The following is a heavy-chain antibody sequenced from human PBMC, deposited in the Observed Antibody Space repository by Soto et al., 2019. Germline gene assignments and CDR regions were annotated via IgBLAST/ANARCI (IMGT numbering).Heavy chain of an antibody. CDR3: ASKYRSSPMVCGAPDWFDP. V-gene: IGHV1-69*01. Sequence: QVQLVQSGAEVKKPGSSVKVSCKASGGTFSSYAISWMRQAPGQGLGWMGGIIPIFGTANYAQKFQGRVTISAGESRSSSYLYLSSLRSEDTDADYCASKYRSSPMVCGAPDWFDPWGQGALVTVSA. J-gene: IGHJ5*01. D-gene: IGHD3-10*01. CDR1: GGTFSSYA. CDR2: IIPIFGTA.